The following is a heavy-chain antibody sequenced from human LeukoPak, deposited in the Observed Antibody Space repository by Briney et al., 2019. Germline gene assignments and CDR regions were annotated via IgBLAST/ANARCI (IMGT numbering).Heavy chain of an antibody. CDR2: IYHSGST. CDR1: GYSISSGYY. D-gene: IGHD1-26*01. Sequence: SETLSLTCTVSGYSISSGYYWGWIRQPPGQGLEWIGSIYHSGSTYYNPSLKSRVTISVDTSKNQFSLKLSSVTAADTAVYYCASGSYYSKSYFDYWGQGTLVTVSS. V-gene: IGHV4-38-2*02. J-gene: IGHJ4*02. CDR3: ASGSYYSKSYFDY.